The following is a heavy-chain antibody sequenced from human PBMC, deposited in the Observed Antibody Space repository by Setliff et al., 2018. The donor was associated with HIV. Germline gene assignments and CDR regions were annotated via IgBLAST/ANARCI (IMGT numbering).Heavy chain of an antibody. V-gene: IGHV3-23*01. CDR3: AKDHPIAASGFDN. Sequence: PGGSLRLSCAAAGFIFSDYGIHWVRQAPGKGLEWVSSISGSGGSTYYADSVKGRFTISRDNSKNTLYLQMNTLRAEDTAVYYCAKDHPIAASGFDNWGQGTLVTVSS. CDR2: ISGSGGST. J-gene: IGHJ4*02. CDR1: GFIFSDYG. D-gene: IGHD6-13*01.